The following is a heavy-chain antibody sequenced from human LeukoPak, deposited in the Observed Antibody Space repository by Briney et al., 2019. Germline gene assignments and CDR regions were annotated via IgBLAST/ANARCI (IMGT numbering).Heavy chain of an antibody. Sequence: PGGSLRLSCAASGFTFSSYAMSWVRQAPGKGLEWVSAISGSGGSTYYADSVKGRFTISRDNSENTLYLQMNSLRAEDTAVYYCAKLAGGYSYGYTENWFDPWGQGTLVTVSS. CDR3: AKLAGGYSYGYTENWFDP. CDR1: GFTFSSYA. V-gene: IGHV3-23*01. D-gene: IGHD5-18*01. J-gene: IGHJ5*02. CDR2: ISGSGGST.